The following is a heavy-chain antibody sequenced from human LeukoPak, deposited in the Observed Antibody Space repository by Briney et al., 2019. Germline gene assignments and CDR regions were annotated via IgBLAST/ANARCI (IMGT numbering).Heavy chain of an antibody. CDR1: GFIFSSYA. D-gene: IGHD4-23*01. Sequence: GGSLRLSCAASGFIFSSYAMSWVRQAPGKGLVWVSRINSDGSSTSDGSSTSYADSVKGRLTISRDNAKNTLYLQMNSLRAEDTAVYYCARGAYGGNFFGHWGQGTLVTVSS. J-gene: IGHJ4*02. V-gene: IGHV3-74*01. CDR3: ARGAYGGNFFGH. CDR2: INSDGSSTSDGSST.